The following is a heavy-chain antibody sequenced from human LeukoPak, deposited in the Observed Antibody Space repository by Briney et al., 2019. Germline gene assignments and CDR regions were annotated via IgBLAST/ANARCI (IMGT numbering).Heavy chain of an antibody. J-gene: IGHJ4*02. CDR1: GGSISSYY. CDR2: IYYSGST. V-gene: IGHV4-59*08. D-gene: IGHD3-10*01. Sequence: SETLSLTCTVSGGSISSYYWSWIRQPPGKGLEWIGYIYYSGSTNYNPSLKSRVTISVDTSKNQFSLKLSSVTAADTAVYYCARHPYYYGSGSYLDYWGQGTLVTVSS. CDR3: ARHPYYYGSGSYLDY.